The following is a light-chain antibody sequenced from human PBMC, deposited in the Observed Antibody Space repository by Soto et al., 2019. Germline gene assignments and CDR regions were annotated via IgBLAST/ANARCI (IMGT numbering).Light chain of an antibody. V-gene: IGKV1-5*01. Sequence: DIQMTQYPSTLSASVGDRVTITCRASQSISSWLAWYQQKPGKAPKLLIYDASSLESGVPSRFSGSGSGTEFTLTISSLQPDDFATYYCQQYNSFSLTFGHGTKVDIK. CDR1: QSISSW. J-gene: IGKJ1*01. CDR2: DAS. CDR3: QQYNSFSLT.